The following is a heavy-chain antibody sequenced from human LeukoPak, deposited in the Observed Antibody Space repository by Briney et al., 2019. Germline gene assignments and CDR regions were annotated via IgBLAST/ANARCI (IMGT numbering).Heavy chain of an antibody. V-gene: IGHV3-23*01. CDR1: GFTFSSYA. D-gene: IGHD3-3*01. CDR2: ISGSGGST. J-gene: IGHJ4*02. Sequence: QPGGSLRLSCAASGFTFSSYAMSWVRQAPGKGLEWVSAISGSGGSTYYADSVKGRFTISRDNSKNTLYLQMNSLRAEDTAVYYCAKSASIMIFGVVILDYWGQGTLVTVSS. CDR3: AKSASIMIFGVVILDY.